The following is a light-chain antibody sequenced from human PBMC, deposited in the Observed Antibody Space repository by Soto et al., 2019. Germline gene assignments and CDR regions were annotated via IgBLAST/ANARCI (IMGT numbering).Light chain of an antibody. V-gene: IGLV1-36*01. CDR3: AAWDDRLNVGV. J-gene: IGLJ2*01. CDR1: SSNIGNNA. CDR2: YDD. Sequence: QSVLTQPPSVSEAPRQRVTISCSGSSSNIGNNAVNWYQQLPGKAPKLLIYYDDLLPSGVSDRFSGSKSGTSASLALSGLQSEDEGDFSCAAWDDRLNVGVFGGGPK.